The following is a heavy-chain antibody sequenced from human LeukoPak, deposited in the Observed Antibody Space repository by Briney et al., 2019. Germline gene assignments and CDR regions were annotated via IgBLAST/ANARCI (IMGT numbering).Heavy chain of an antibody. J-gene: IGHJ5*02. CDR2: ISSSSSYI. V-gene: IGHV3-21*01. CDR1: GFTFSSYS. CDR3: ARDTAAASNWFDP. Sequence: PGGSLRLSCAASGFTFSSYSMNWVRQAPGKGLEWVSSISSSSSYIYYADSVKGRFTISRDNAKNSLYLQMNSLRAEDTAVYYCARDTAAASNWFDPWGHGTLVTVFS. D-gene: IGHD2-2*01.